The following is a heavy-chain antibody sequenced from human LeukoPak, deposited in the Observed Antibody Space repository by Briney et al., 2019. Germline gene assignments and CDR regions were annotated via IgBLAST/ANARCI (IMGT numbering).Heavy chain of an antibody. CDR3: ARVDLYVDYYGSGSYYNALSNYYYYMDV. CDR1: GFTFSDYY. V-gene: IGHV3-11*01. Sequence: GGSLRLSCAASGFTFSDYYMSWIRQAPGKGLEWVSYISSSGSTIYYADSVKGRFTISRDNAKNSLYLQMNGLRAEDTAVYYCARVDLYVDYYGSGSYYNALSNYYYYMDVWGKGTTVTISS. J-gene: IGHJ6*03. D-gene: IGHD3-10*01. CDR2: ISSSGSTI.